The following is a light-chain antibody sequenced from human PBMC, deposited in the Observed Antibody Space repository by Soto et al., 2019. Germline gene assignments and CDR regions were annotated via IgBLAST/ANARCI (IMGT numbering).Light chain of an antibody. CDR1: SSDVGGYNY. CDR2: EVS. J-gene: IGLJ1*01. CDR3: SSYAGSNNPFV. V-gene: IGLV2-8*01. Sequence: QSVLTQPRSASGSPGQSVTISCTGTSSDVGGYNYVSWYQQHPGKAPKLMIYEVSKRPSGVPDRFPGSKSGNPASLTVSGLQAEDEADYYCSSYAGSNNPFVFGTGTKVTVL.